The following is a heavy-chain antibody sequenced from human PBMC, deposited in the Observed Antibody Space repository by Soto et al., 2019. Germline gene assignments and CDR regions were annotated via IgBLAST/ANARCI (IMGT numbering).Heavy chain of an antibody. CDR2: ISAYNGNT. J-gene: IGHJ4*02. CDR3: ARDLAAGTRDY. D-gene: IGHD6-13*01. V-gene: IGHV1-18*01. CDR1: GYTFTSYA. Sequence: QVQLVQSGAEVRKPGASVKVSCKASGYTFTSYAISWVRQAPGQGLEWMGWISAYNGNTNYAQKLQGRVTMTTDTSTSTAFMEPSSLRSDHPAVYYCARDLAAGTRDYWGQGTLVTVSS.